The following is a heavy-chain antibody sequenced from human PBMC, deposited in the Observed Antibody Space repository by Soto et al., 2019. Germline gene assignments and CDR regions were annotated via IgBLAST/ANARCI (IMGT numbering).Heavy chain of an antibody. D-gene: IGHD1-1*01. CDR3: ARRMNVAGGWFDS. Sequence: SETLSLTCAVSGVSIRSSAYHWGWVRQPPGKGLERLGSVDQSGTTYYNPSLNRRVTISLDTSKSHFSLKVTSATAADTAVYYCARRMNVAGGWFDSWGQGTPVTVSS. J-gene: IGHJ5*01. CDR1: GVSIRSSAYH. CDR2: VDQSGTT. V-gene: IGHV4-39*02.